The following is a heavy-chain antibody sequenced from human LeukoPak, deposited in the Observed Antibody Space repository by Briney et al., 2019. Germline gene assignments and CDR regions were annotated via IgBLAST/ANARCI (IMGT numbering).Heavy chain of an antibody. D-gene: IGHD5-24*01. V-gene: IGHV4-34*01. Sequence: PSGTLSLTCAAYGGTFSGYYWNWIRQPPGRGPEWIWQINHSGSTNYNPYPKRRGTTSVDASTSQFSLNVNTVTAPDTAIYYCARGRDPYWGQGTLVTVSS. CDR1: GGTFSGYY. CDR2: INHSGST. CDR3: ARGRDPY. J-gene: IGHJ4*02.